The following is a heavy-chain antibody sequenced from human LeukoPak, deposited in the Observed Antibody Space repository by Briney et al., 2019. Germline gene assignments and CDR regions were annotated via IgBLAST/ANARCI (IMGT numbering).Heavy chain of an antibody. CDR2: INPNSGGT. D-gene: IGHD5-18*01. CDR3: ARGLYVDTAMVYYYYGMDV. Sequence: ASVKVSCKASGYTFTGYYMHWVRQAPGQGLEWMGWINPNSGGTNYAQKFQGRVTMTRNTSISTAYMELSSLRSEDTAVYYCARGLYVDTAMVYYYYGMDVWGQGTTVTVSS. V-gene: IGHV1-2*02. J-gene: IGHJ6*02. CDR1: GYTFTGYY.